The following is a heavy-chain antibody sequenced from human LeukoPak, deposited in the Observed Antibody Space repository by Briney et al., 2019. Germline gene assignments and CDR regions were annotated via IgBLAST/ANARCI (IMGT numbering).Heavy chain of an antibody. CDR3: ARVGDTSGYYYYFDY. Sequence: SETLSLTCTVSGGSISSYYWSWIRQPPGKGPEWIGYISYSGGANYNPSLKSRLTISLDTSKNQFSLKLSSVTAADTAVYYCARVGDTSGYYYYFDYWAQGTLVTVSS. CDR1: GGSISSYY. J-gene: IGHJ4*02. V-gene: IGHV4-59*01. CDR2: ISYSGGA. D-gene: IGHD3-22*01.